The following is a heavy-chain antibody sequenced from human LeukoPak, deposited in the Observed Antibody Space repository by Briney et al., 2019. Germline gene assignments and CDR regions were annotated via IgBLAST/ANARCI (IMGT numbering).Heavy chain of an antibody. V-gene: IGHV1-2*02. CDR3: ARVIAAAEYYFDY. J-gene: IGHJ4*02. Sequence: ASVKVSCKASGYTFTGYYMHWVRQAPGQGLEWMGWINPNSGGTNYAQKFQGRVTITRDTSISTAYMELSSLRSEDTAVYYCARVIAAAEYYFDYWGQGTLVTVSS. CDR1: GYTFTGYY. CDR2: INPNSGGT. D-gene: IGHD6-13*01.